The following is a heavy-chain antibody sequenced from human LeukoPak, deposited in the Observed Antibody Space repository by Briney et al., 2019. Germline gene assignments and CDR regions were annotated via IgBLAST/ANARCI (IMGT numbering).Heavy chain of an antibody. Sequence: PSETLSLTCAVYGGSFSGYYWSWIRQPPGKGLEWIGYIYYSGSTNYNPSLKSRVTISVDTSKNQFSLKLSSVTAADTAVYYCARDSSGRHDAFDIWGQGTMVTVSS. V-gene: IGHV4-59*01. CDR3: ARDSSGRHDAFDI. D-gene: IGHD3-22*01. J-gene: IGHJ3*02. CDR2: IYYSGST. CDR1: GGSFSGYY.